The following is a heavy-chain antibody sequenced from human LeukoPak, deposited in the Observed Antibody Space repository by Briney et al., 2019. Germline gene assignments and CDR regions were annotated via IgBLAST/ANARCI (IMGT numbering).Heavy chain of an antibody. V-gene: IGHV4-34*01. CDR1: GGSFSGYY. J-gene: IGHJ4*02. CDR2: INHSESN. Sequence: SETLSLTCAVYGGSFSGYYWSWIRQPPGKGREWSGEINHSESNNYNPSLKSRVTISVDTSKNQFSLKLSSVTAADTAVYYCARGGMATTHWGQGTLVTVSS. D-gene: IGHD5-24*01. CDR3: ARGGMATTH.